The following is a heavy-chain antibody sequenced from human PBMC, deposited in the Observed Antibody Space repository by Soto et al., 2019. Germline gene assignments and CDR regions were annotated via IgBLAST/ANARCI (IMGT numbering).Heavy chain of an antibody. Sequence: QVQLVQSGAEVKKPGASVKVSCKASGYTFTSYYMHWVRQAPGQGLEWMGIINPSGGSTSYAQKFQGRVTMTRDTSTSTVYMELSSLRSEDTAVYYCARVPLHLGELSQDAFDIWCQGTMVTVSS. CDR1: GYTFTSYY. CDR2: INPSGGST. V-gene: IGHV1-46*03. D-gene: IGHD3-16*02. J-gene: IGHJ3*02. CDR3: ARVPLHLGELSQDAFDI.